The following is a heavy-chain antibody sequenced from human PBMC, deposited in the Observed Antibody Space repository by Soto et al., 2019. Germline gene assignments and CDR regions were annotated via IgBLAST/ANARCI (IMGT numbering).Heavy chain of an antibody. V-gene: IGHV1-8*01. D-gene: IGHD3-10*01. CDR3: ARGYESGSNVLLWFGELYYYYYYMDV. CDR2: MNPNSGNT. Sequence: GASVKASCKASGYTFTSYDINWVQQATGQGLEWMGWMNPNSGNTGYAQKFQGRVTMTRNTSISTAYMELSSLRSEDTAVYYCARGYESGSNVLLWFGELYYYYYYMDVWGKGTTVTVSS. J-gene: IGHJ6*03. CDR1: GYTFTSYD.